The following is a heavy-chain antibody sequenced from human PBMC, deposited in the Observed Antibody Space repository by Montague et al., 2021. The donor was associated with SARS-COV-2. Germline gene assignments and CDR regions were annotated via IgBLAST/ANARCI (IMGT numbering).Heavy chain of an antibody. J-gene: IGHJ5*02. Sequence: SETLSLTCKVSGDSITTTTYYWVWIRQPPGKGLEWIGSINYSGSTSYNPSLKSRLSMSMDTSTNQFSLRLTSMTAADTAIYYCVRRGGTYYYGSGSFDPWGQGTLVAVSS. V-gene: IGHV4-39*01. CDR1: GDSITTTTYY. D-gene: IGHD3-10*01. CDR2: INYSGST. CDR3: VRRGGTYYYGSGSFDP.